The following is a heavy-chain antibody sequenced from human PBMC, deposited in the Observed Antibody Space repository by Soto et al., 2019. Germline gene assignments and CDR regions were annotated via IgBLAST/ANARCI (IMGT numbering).Heavy chain of an antibody. CDR2: IYDSVNT. CDR3: ARVDHRGYFAILTDY. V-gene: IGHV4-31*03. CDR1: GDSLSSGGHY. J-gene: IGHJ4*02. D-gene: IGHD3-9*01. Sequence: QVQLQESGPGLVKPSQTLSLTCTVSGDSLSSGGHYWSWIRQHPGKGLEWIGHIYDSVNTYYSPSLRSRVTISADMSKKQFSLNLRSVTAADTAVYYWARVDHRGYFAILTDYWGQGTLVTVSS.